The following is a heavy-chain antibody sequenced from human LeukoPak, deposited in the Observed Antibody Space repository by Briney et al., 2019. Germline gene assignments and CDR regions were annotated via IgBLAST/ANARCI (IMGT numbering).Heavy chain of an antibody. CDR3: ARGIWSRTVSSYYFDC. CDR2: INAGNGHT. Sequence: ASVKVSCKASGYTFTNYAMRWVRQAPGQRLEWMGWINAGNGHTRYSQRFQGRVTITRDTSASTVYMEVTSLRFEDTAVYYCARGIWSRTVSSYYFDCWGQGTLVTISS. D-gene: IGHD3-3*01. CDR1: GYTFTNYA. J-gene: IGHJ4*02. V-gene: IGHV1-3*01.